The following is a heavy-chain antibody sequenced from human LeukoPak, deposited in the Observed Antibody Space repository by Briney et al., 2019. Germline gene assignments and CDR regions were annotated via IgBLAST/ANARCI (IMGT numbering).Heavy chain of an antibody. Sequence: GESLKISCKGSGYIFTSYWIGWVRQMPGKGLEWMGIIYPGDSDTRYSPSFQGQVTISADKSISTAYLQWSSLNASATAMYYCARQAAAAAAPSDWGQGTLVTVSS. CDR3: ARQAAAAAAPSD. J-gene: IGHJ4*02. CDR1: GYIFTSYW. D-gene: IGHD6-13*01. V-gene: IGHV5-51*01. CDR2: IYPGDSDT.